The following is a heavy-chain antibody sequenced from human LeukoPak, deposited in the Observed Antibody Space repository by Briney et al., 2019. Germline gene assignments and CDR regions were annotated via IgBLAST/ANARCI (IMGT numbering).Heavy chain of an antibody. CDR2: IYYSGST. V-gene: IGHV4-59*01. CDR1: GGSISSYY. Sequence: SSETLSLTCTVSGGSISSYYWSWIRQPPGKGLEWIGYIYYSGSTNYNPSLKSRVTISVDTSKNQFSLKLSSVTAADTALYYCARVYYPRAFDIWGQGTMVTVSS. D-gene: IGHD1-26*01. J-gene: IGHJ3*02. CDR3: ARVYYPRAFDI.